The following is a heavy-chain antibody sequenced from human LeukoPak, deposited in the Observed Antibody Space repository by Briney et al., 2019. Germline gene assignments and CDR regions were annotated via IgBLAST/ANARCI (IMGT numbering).Heavy chain of an antibody. J-gene: IGHJ2*01. V-gene: IGHV3-7*01. CDR2: IKQDGSEI. D-gene: IGHD4-17*01. CDR3: ARSQPVTTVWYFDL. CDR1: GFTFSSYW. Sequence: PGGSLRLSCAASGFTFSSYWMSWVRQAPGKGLEWVANIKQDGSEIYYVDSVKGRFTISRDNAKNSLYLQMDSLKAEDTAVYYCARSQPVTTVWYFDLWGRGTLVTVSS.